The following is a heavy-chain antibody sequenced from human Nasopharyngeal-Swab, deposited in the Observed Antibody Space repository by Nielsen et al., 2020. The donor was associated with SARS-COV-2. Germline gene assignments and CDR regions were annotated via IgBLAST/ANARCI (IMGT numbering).Heavy chain of an antibody. J-gene: IGHJ4*02. CDR2: INHSRST. V-gene: IGHV4-34*01. D-gene: IGHD2-21*01. Sequence: WIRQPPGKGLEWIGEINHSRSTNYNPSLKSRVTISVDTSKNQFSLKLSSVTAADTAVYYCASHPAGGGGGDYWGQGTLVTVSS. CDR3: ASHPAGGGGGDY.